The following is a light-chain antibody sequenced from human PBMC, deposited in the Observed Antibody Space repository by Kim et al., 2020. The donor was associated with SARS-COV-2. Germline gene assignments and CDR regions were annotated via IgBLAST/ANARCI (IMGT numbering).Light chain of an antibody. CDR3: QQANNFPWT. J-gene: IGKJ1*01. CDR2: GAS. V-gene: IGKV1-12*01. Sequence: ASVGDRVTITCRASQDINTRLAWYQQRPGMVPKLLIDGASSLQSGVPSRFSGSGSGTYFTLTIWSLQPEDFATYYCQQANNFPWTFGQGTKVDIK. CDR1: QDINTR.